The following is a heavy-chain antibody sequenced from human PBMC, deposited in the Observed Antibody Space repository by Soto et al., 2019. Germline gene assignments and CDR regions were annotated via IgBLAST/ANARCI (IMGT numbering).Heavy chain of an antibody. D-gene: IGHD3-22*01. CDR3: AKSPGRYYYDSSGYYHYDE. J-gene: IGHJ4*02. CDR2: ISGSGVST. Sequence: GGSLRLSCAASGFTFSSYAMSWVRQAPGKGLDWVSAISGSGVSTYYADSVKGRFTISRDNSKNTLYLQMNSLRAEDTAVYYCAKSPGRYYYDSSGYYHYDEWGQGTLVTVSS. CDR1: GFTFSSYA. V-gene: IGHV3-23*01.